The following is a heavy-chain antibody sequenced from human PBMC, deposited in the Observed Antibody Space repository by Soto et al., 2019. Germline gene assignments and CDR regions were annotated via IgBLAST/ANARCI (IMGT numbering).Heavy chain of an antibody. Sequence: PGESLKISCKGSGYSFTNYWIAWVRQMPGKGLEYMGIIYPSDSTTRYSPSFQGQVTISADKSISTAYLQWSSLKASDTAMYYCARQADITMVRGVIIKPPFDYWGQGTLVTVSS. V-gene: IGHV5-51*01. D-gene: IGHD3-10*01. CDR2: IYPSDSTT. J-gene: IGHJ4*02. CDR1: GYSFTNYW. CDR3: ARQADITMVRGVIIKPPFDY.